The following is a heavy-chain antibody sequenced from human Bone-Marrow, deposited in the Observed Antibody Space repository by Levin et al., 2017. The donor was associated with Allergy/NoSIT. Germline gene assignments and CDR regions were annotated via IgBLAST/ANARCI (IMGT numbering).Heavy chain of an antibody. CDR1: GFTFSSYG. Sequence: GGSLRLSCAASGFTFSSYGMHWVRQAPGKGLEWVAVIWYDGSNKYYADSVKGRFTISRDNSKNTLYLQMNSLRAEDTAVYYCARDLTGATSGVWGQGTTVTVSS. V-gene: IGHV3-33*01. CDR3: ARDLTGATSGV. J-gene: IGHJ6*02. CDR2: IWYDGSNK. D-gene: IGHD3-10*01.